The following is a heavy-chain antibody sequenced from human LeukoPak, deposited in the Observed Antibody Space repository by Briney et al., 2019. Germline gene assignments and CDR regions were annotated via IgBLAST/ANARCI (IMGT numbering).Heavy chain of an antibody. J-gene: IGHJ6*03. Sequence: PSETLSLTCTVSGGSISTSNYYWGWIRQPPGKGLEWIGNIFYSGSTYYSPSLRSRVTIDTSRNQFSLKLSSVTAADTAVYYCVRTTMVRGTYYMDVWGKGTTVTISS. CDR3: VRTTMVRGTYYMDV. CDR1: GGSISTSNYY. CDR2: IFYSGST. D-gene: IGHD3-10*01. V-gene: IGHV4-39*07.